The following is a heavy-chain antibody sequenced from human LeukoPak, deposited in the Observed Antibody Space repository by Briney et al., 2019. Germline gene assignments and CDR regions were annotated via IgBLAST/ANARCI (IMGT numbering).Heavy chain of an antibody. CDR3: ARGAVTTNHWFDP. J-gene: IGHJ5*02. V-gene: IGHV1-2*02. Sequence: ASVKVSCKASGYTFTGYYMHWVRQAPGQGLEWMGWINPNSGGTNYAQKFQGRVTMTRDTSISTAYMELSRLRSDDTAVYYCARGAVTTNHWFDPWGQGTLVTVSS. CDR1: GYTFTGYY. D-gene: IGHD4-17*01. CDR2: INPNSGGT.